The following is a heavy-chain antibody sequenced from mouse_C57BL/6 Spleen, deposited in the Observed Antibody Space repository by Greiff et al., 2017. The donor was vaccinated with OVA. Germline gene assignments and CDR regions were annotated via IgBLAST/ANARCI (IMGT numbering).Heavy chain of an antibody. CDR2: IYPGDGDT. J-gene: IGHJ4*01. V-gene: IGHV1-82*01. Sequence: QVQLQQSGPELVKPGASVKISCKASGYAFSSSWMNWVKQRPGKGLEWIGRIYPGDGDTNYNGKFKGKATLTADKSSSTAYMHLSSLTSEDSEVYFCARYFITPVVGENDYSMAYWGQGTSVTVSS. D-gene: IGHD1-1*01. CDR3: ARYFITPVVGENDYSMAY. CDR1: GYAFSSSW.